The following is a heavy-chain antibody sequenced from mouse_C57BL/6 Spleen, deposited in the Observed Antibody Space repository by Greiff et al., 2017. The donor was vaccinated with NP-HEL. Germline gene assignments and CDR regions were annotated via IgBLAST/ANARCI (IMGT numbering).Heavy chain of an antibody. CDR2: ISDGGSYT. Sequence: EVMLVESGGGLVKPGGSLKLSCAASGFTFSSYAMSWVRQTPEKRLEWVATISDGGSYTYYPDNVKGRFTISRDNSKNNLYLQMSHLKSEDTAMYYCARASYYSNPYYYDYWGQGTTLTVSS. CDR1: GFTFSSYA. CDR3: ARASYYSNPYYYDY. D-gene: IGHD2-5*01. V-gene: IGHV5-4*03. J-gene: IGHJ2*01.